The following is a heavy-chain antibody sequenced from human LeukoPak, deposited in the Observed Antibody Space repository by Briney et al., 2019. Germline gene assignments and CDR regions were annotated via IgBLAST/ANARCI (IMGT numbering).Heavy chain of an antibody. D-gene: IGHD3-22*01. CDR3: ARDPPNYYDGSGYDDY. CDR1: GYTFTSYD. J-gene: IGHJ4*02. Sequence: ASVKVSCKASGYTFTSYDINWVRQATGQGLEWMGWMNPNSGNTGYAQKFQGRVTITRNTSISTAYMELSSLRSEDTAVYYCARDPPNYYDGSGYDDYWGQGTLVTVSS. V-gene: IGHV1-8*03. CDR2: MNPNSGNT.